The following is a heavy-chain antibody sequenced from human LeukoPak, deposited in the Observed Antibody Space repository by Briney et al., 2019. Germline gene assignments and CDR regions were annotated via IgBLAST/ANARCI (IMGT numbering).Heavy chain of an antibody. V-gene: IGHV3-7*01. CDR3: ARDRALLSTSPLDY. Sequence: GGSLRLSCAASGFTFSSYWMSWVRQAPGKGLEWVANIKQDGSEKYYVDSVKGRFTISRDNAKNSLYLQMNSLRAEDTAVYYCARDRALLSTSPLDYWGQGTLVTVSS. CDR2: IKQDGSEK. D-gene: IGHD2/OR15-2a*01. CDR1: GFTFSSYW. J-gene: IGHJ4*02.